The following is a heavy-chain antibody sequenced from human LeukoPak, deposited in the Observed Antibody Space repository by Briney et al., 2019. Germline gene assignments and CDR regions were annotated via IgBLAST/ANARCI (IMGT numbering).Heavy chain of an antibody. CDR1: GYTFTSYG. Sequence: ASVKVSCKASGYTFTSYGISWVRQAPGQGLEWMGRISPYNGNTNYAQKLQGRVTMTTDTSTSTAYMELRSLRSDDTAVYYCARDRGTFYYDSGGYFFDYWGQGTLVTVSS. D-gene: IGHD3-22*01. V-gene: IGHV1-18*01. J-gene: IGHJ4*02. CDR3: ARDRGTFYYDSGGYFFDY. CDR2: ISPYNGNT.